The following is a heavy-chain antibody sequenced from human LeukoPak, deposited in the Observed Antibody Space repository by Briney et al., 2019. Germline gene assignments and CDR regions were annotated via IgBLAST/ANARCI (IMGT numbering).Heavy chain of an antibody. CDR3: AKRTAAGRFDP. Sequence: SQTLSLTCTVSGGSISSYYWSWIRQPPRKGLEWIGYIYYSGSPYYNPSLKSRVTISVDTSKNQFSLKLDSVTAADTVVYYCAKRTAAGRFDPWGQGTLVTVSP. CDR1: GGSISSYY. J-gene: IGHJ5*02. V-gene: IGHV4-59*04. D-gene: IGHD1-1*01. CDR2: IYYSGSP.